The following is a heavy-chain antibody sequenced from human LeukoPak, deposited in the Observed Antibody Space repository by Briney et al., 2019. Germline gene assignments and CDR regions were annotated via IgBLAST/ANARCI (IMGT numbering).Heavy chain of an antibody. CDR3: AKGVAGTNAWDFDY. Sequence: PGGSLRLSCAASGFTFSSYAMSWVRQAPGKGLEWVSAISGRAGSTYYADSVKGRFTISRDNSKNTLYLQMNSLRAEDTAVYYCAKGVAGTNAWDFDYWGQGTLVTVSS. J-gene: IGHJ4*02. CDR2: ISGRAGST. V-gene: IGHV3-23*01. CDR1: GFTFSSYA. D-gene: IGHD6-19*01.